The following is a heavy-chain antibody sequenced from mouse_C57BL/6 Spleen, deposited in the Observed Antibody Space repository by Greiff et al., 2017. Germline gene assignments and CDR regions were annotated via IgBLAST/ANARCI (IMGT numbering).Heavy chain of an antibody. D-gene: IGHD3-1*01. CDR2: IKNKANGYTT. Sequence: EVKVIESGGGLVQPGGSLSLSCAASGFTFTDYYMSWVRQPPGKALEWLGFIKNKANGYTTGYSATVKGRFTISRDNSQSILYLQMKALRAEDSATYYCARYKAHRAMDDWGQGTSVTVSS. J-gene: IGHJ4*01. V-gene: IGHV7-3*01. CDR1: GFTFTDYY. CDR3: ARYKAHRAMDD.